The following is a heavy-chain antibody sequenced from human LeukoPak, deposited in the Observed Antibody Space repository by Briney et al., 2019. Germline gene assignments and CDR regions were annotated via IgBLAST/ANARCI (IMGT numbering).Heavy chain of an antibody. J-gene: IGHJ3*02. Sequence: GGSLRLSCAAPGFIFSSYEMNWVRQAPGKGLEGVSYISSSGGTIYYADSVKGRFTISRDNAKNSLYLQMNSLRAEDTAVYYCARDSSHYDFDIWGQGTMVTVSS. CDR2: ISSSGGTI. V-gene: IGHV3-48*03. CDR1: GFIFSSYE. CDR3: ARDSSHYDFDI. D-gene: IGHD3-10*01.